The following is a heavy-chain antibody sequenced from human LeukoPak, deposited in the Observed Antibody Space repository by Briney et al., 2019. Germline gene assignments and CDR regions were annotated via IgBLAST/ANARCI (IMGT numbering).Heavy chain of an antibody. Sequence: GGSLRLSCAASGFTFSSYGMHWVRQAPGKGLEWVAFIRYDGSNKYYADSVKGRFTISRDNSKNTLYLQMNSLRAEDTAVYYCAKDYDGSGEKLYYFDYWGQGTLVTVSS. V-gene: IGHV3-30*02. CDR1: GFTFSSYG. D-gene: IGHD3-10*01. CDR2: IRYDGSNK. CDR3: AKDYDGSGEKLYYFDY. J-gene: IGHJ4*02.